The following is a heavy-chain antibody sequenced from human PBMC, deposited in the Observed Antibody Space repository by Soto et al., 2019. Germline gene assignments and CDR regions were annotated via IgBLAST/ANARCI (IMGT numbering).Heavy chain of an antibody. V-gene: IGHV1-18*04. CDR1: GYTFTSYG. CDR2: ISAYNGNT. J-gene: IGHJ6*02. Sequence: QVQLVQSGAEVKKPGASVKVSCKASGYTFTSYGISWVRQAPGQGLEWMGWISAYNGNTNYAQKLQGRVTMTTDTYTSTAHMELRSLSSDDTAVYYCARGSAYYYDSSGYYPSGRDVWGQGTTVTV. CDR3: ARGSAYYYDSSGYYPSGRDV. D-gene: IGHD3-22*01.